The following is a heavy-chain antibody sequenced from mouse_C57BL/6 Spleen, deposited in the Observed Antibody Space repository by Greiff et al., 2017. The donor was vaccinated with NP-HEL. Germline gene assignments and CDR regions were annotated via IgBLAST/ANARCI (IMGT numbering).Heavy chain of an antibody. CDR1: GYTFTSYW. CDR2: INPSNGGT. J-gene: IGHJ1*03. V-gene: IGHV1-53*01. CDR3: ASAVVQDFDV. D-gene: IGHD1-1*01. Sequence: QVQLQQPGTELVKPGASVKLSCTASGYTFTSYWMHWVKQRPGQGLEWIGNINPSNGGTNYNEKFKSKATLTVDKSSSTAYLQLSSLSSEDSAVYYCASAVVQDFDVWGTGATVTAAS.